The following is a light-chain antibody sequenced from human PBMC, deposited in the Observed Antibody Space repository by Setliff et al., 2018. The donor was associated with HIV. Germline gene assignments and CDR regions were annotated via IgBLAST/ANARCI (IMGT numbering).Light chain of an antibody. CDR2: DVS. CDR3: SSYTSSRTYV. CDR1: SSDVGAYNY. Sequence: QSALTQPRSVSGSPGQSVTLSCTGSSSDVGAYNYVSWYQQYPGKAPKLIIYDVSNRSSGVSNRFSGSKSGNTASLTISGLQAEDESDYYCSSYTSSRTYVFGTGTKVTVL. J-gene: IGLJ1*01. V-gene: IGLV2-14*03.